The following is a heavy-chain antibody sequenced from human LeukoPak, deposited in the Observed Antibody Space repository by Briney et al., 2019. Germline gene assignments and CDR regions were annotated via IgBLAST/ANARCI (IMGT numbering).Heavy chain of an antibody. CDR2: INPSGGST. D-gene: IGHD1-26*01. CDR1: GYTFTSYY. CDR3: ARVRRVRYSGSSQDIEFDY. Sequence: ASVKVSCKASGYTFTSYYMHWVRQAPGQGLEWMGIINPSGGSTSYAQKFQGRVTMTRDMSTSTVYMELSSLRSEDTAVYYCARVRRVRYSGSSQDIEFDYWGQGTLVTVSS. V-gene: IGHV1-46*01. J-gene: IGHJ4*02.